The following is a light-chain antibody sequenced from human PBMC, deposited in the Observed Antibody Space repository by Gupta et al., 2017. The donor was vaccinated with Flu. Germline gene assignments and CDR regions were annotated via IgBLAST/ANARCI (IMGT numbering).Light chain of an antibody. Sequence: DIQMTQSASSLSASVGDRVTITCWASQVISNDLAWFQQQPVKAPKPLIYAASSVQSGVPSKFSGSGAGTDFTLTISCRQPEDFATYYCQHENSYPFTFGRGTKVEIK. CDR1: QVISND. J-gene: IGKJ4*01. CDR2: AAS. CDR3: QHENSYPFT. V-gene: IGKV1-16*02.